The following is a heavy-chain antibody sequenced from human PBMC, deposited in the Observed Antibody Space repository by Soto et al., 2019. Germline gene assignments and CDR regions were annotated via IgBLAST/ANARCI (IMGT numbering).Heavy chain of an antibody. D-gene: IGHD3-22*01. CDR1: EFTFSNYA. Sequence: EVQLLESGGGLVQPGGSLRLSCAASEFTFSNYAMSWVRQAPGKGLEWVSAISYGGGTTYYADSVKGRFTISRDNSKXPLYLQMNRLRAEDTAVYYCAKNPGYYYDSTGYHFDYWGQGTRVTVSS. CDR3: AKNPGYYYDSTGYHFDY. J-gene: IGHJ4*02. CDR2: ISYGGGTT. V-gene: IGHV3-23*01.